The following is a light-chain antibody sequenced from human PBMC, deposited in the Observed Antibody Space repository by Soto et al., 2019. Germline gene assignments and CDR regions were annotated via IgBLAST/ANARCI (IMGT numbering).Light chain of an antibody. CDR1: QSLLHSNGNTY. Sequence: DIVMTQSPLSLPVTPGEPASISCRSSQSLLHSNGNTYLDWYLQKPGQSPQLLLYLASNRASGVPDRFSGSGSGTDFTLKISRVEVEDVGVYYCMQALQTPITFGQGTRLEIK. V-gene: IGKV2-28*01. J-gene: IGKJ5*01. CDR3: MQALQTPIT. CDR2: LAS.